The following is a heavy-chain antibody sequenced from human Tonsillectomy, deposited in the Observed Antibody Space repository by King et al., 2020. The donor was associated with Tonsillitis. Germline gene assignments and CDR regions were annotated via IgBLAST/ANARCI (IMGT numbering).Heavy chain of an antibody. Sequence: QVQLVESGGGVVQPGRSLRLSCLASGFTFSSYGMHWVRQAPGKGLEWVAVISKDGDIEYYADSVKGRFTISRDNSKKTLYLQMNSLRGDDTAVYYCAKDTPYMHPPCWGQGTQVTVSS. J-gene: IGHJ4*02. V-gene: IGHV3-30*18. CDR1: GFTFSSYG. D-gene: IGHD4-11*01. CDR3: AKDTPYMHPPC. CDR2: ISKDGDIE.